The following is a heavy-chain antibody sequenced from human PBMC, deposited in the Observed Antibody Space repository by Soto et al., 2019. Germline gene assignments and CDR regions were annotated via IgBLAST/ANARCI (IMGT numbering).Heavy chain of an antibody. Sequence: EASVKVSCKASGGTFSSYAISWVRQAPGQGLEWMGWISANNGNTNYAQKLQGRVTMTTDTSTSTAYMELRSLRSDDTAVYYCARAGHCSSTVCLYDSFDIWGQGTMVTVSS. D-gene: IGHD2-2*03. V-gene: IGHV1-18*01. CDR2: ISANNGNT. J-gene: IGHJ3*02. CDR3: ARAGHCSSTVCLYDSFDI. CDR1: GGTFSSYA.